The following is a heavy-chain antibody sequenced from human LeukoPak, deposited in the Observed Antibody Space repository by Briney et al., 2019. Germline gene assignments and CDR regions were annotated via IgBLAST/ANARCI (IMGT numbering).Heavy chain of an antibody. V-gene: IGHV4-4*07. Sequence: SETLSLTCTVSGDSISGDYWSRLRQPAGKGLEWIGRIYAFGITNYNPSLKSRVTMSVDTSENQFSLKLSSVTAADTAVYYCARLGDRYYYDSSWDYWGQGTLVTVSS. J-gene: IGHJ4*02. CDR2: IYAFGIT. CDR3: ARLGDRYYYDSSWDY. CDR1: GDSISGDY. D-gene: IGHD3-22*01.